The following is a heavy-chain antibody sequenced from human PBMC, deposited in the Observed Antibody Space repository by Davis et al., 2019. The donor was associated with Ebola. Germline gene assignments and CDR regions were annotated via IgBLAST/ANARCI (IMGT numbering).Heavy chain of an antibody. D-gene: IGHD3-10*01. CDR2: ISYSGST. Sequence: SETLSLTCTVSGVSINNYYWSWIRQPPGKGLEWIGYISYSGSTNYNPSLKSGVSISLDTTKNQVSLRVTSVTAADTAVYYCARDNFGFGQNSYYGMDVWGQGTTVIVSS. V-gene: IGHV4-59*01. CDR1: GVSINNYY. J-gene: IGHJ6*02. CDR3: ARDNFGFGQNSYYGMDV.